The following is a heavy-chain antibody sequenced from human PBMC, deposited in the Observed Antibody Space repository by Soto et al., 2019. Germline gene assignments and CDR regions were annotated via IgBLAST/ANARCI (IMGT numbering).Heavy chain of an antibody. CDR2: ISAYNGHT. Sequence: QVQLVQSGVEVKKPGASVKVSCNTMGYTFTNYGLSWVRQAPGEGLEWLGWISAYNGHTKYAQKVQDRVTLTTDTSASTAYLELRSLRSDDTAVYYCVRGGGGYFDHWGQGTLVLVSS. D-gene: IGHD3-16*01. CDR3: VRGGGGYFDH. CDR1: GYTFTNYG. J-gene: IGHJ4*02. V-gene: IGHV1-18*01.